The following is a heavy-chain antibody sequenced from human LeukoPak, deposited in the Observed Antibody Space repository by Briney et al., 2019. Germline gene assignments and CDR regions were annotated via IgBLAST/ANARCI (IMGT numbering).Heavy chain of an antibody. CDR2: TRNKANSYTT. D-gene: IGHD6-19*01. Sequence: GGSLRLSCAASGFTFSDHYMDWVRQAPGKGLEWVGRTRNKANSYTTEYAASVEGRFTISRDDSKNSLYLQMNSLKTEDTAVYYCARPGPHGAWLVRENAFDIWGQGTMVTVSS. CDR1: GFTFSDHY. CDR3: ARPGPHGAWLVRENAFDI. V-gene: IGHV3-72*01. J-gene: IGHJ3*02.